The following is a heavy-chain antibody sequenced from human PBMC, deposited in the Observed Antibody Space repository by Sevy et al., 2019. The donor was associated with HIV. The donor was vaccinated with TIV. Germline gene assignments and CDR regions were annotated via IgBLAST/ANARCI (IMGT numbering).Heavy chain of an antibody. Sequence: GGSLRLSCEASGFTFSDYYMSWIRQAPGKGLEWVSYISGSGTTMYSVDSVRGRFTISRDNAKKSLYLQMNSLRAEDAAVYYCTRDRGDTVDYKPQYWGQGTLVTVSS. CDR3: TRDRGDTVDYKPQY. CDR1: GFTFSDYY. V-gene: IGHV3-11*01. CDR2: ISGSGTTM. D-gene: IGHD3-10*01. J-gene: IGHJ4*02.